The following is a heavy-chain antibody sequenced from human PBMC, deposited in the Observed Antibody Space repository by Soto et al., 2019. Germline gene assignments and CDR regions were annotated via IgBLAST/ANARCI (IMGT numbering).Heavy chain of an antibody. Sequence: ASVKVSCKASGYTFTSYGISWVRQAPGQGLEWMGVIIPSCGTTSYAQKFQGRVTMTRDTSTSTVYMELSSLRSEDTAVYYCARHPHSGSPDYWGQGTLVTVSS. J-gene: IGHJ4*02. D-gene: IGHD3-10*01. CDR2: IIPSCGTT. CDR3: ARHPHSGSPDY. V-gene: IGHV1-46*01. CDR1: GYTFTSYG.